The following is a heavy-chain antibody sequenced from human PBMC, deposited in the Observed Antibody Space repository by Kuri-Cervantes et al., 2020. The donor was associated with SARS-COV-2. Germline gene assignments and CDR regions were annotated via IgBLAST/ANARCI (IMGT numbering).Heavy chain of an antibody. CDR1: GFTFSSYG. D-gene: IGHD3-22*01. Sequence: GGSLRLSCAASGFTFSSYGMHWVRQAPGKGLEWVAVIWYDGSNKYYADSVKGRFTISRDNSKNTLYLQMNSLRAEDTAVYYCARGSSGYYSDYYYYGMDVWGQGTTVTVSS. V-gene: IGHV3-33*08. CDR3: ARGSSGYYSDYYYYGMDV. CDR2: IWYDGSNK. J-gene: IGHJ6*02.